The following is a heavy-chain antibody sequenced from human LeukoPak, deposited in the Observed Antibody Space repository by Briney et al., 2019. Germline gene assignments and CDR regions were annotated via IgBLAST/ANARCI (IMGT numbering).Heavy chain of an antibody. V-gene: IGHV4-59*01. Sequence: SETLSLTCAVYGGSFSGYYWSWIRQPPGKGLEWIGYIYYSGSTNYDPSLKSRVTISVDTSKNQFSLKLSSVTAADTAVYYCARGDYYDSSGYYYPFGYWGQGTLVTVSS. CDR3: ARGDYYDSSGYYYPFGY. D-gene: IGHD3-22*01. CDR1: GGSFSGYY. CDR2: IYYSGST. J-gene: IGHJ4*02.